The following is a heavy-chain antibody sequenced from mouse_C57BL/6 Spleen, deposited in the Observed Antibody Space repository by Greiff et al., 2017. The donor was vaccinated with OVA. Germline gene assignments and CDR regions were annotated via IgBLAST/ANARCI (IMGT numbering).Heavy chain of an antibody. V-gene: IGHV1-39*01. Sequence: VQLQQSGPELVKPGASVKISCKASGYSFTDYHMNWVKQSHGQSLEWIGVINPHYGTTSYNQKFKGKATVTVDQSSSTAYMQRNSLTSEDSAVYYCAREGLRGNYFDYWGQGTTLTVSS. J-gene: IGHJ2*01. CDR3: AREGLRGNYFDY. D-gene: IGHD2-4*01. CDR2: INPHYGTT. CDR1: GYSFTDYH.